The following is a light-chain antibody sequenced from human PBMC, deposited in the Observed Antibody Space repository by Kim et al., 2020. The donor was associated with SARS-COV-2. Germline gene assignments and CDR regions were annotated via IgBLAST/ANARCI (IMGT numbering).Light chain of an antibody. Sequence: ALGQTVRITCQGDSLRSYYASWYQQKPGQAPVLVIYGKNNRPSGIPDRFSGSSSGNTASLTITGAQAEDEADYYCNSRDSSGNYVVFGRGTQLTVL. CDR3: NSRDSSGNYVV. CDR1: SLRSYY. CDR2: GKN. J-gene: IGLJ2*01. V-gene: IGLV3-19*01.